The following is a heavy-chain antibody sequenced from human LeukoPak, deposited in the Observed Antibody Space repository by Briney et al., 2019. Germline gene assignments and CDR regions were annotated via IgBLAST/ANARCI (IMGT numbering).Heavy chain of an antibody. D-gene: IGHD3-3*01. Sequence: PGGSLRLSCAASGFTFSNAWMTWVRQAPGKGLEWVGRIKSKTDDGTADYAAPVKGRFIISRDDSKDTLYLQMNSLKTEDTAIYFCTSRLITTNDYWGQGTLVTVSS. CDR1: GFTFSNAW. CDR3: TSRLITTNDY. J-gene: IGHJ4*02. CDR2: IKSKTDDGTA. V-gene: IGHV3-15*01.